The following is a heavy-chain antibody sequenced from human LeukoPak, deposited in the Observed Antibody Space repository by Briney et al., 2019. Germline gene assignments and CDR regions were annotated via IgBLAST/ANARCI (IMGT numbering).Heavy chain of an antibody. J-gene: IGHJ4*02. CDR1: GYTFTGYY. D-gene: IGHD1-26*01. CDR3: ARDPWGGSFLYYFDY. Sequence: RASVKVSCKASGYTFTGYYMHWVRQAPGQGLEWMGWINPNSGGTNYAQKFQGRVTMTRDTSISTAYMELSRLRSDDTAVYYCARDPWGGSFLYYFDYWGQGTLVTVSS. CDR2: INPNSGGT. V-gene: IGHV1-2*02.